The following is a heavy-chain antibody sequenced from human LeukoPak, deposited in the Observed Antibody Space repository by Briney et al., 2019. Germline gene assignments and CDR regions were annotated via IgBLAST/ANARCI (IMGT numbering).Heavy chain of an antibody. J-gene: IGHJ5*02. CDR3: ARDWPVALEWLLYGGGPVFDP. CDR2: INPNSGGT. V-gene: IGHV1-2*02. D-gene: IGHD3-3*01. CDR1: GYTYTGYY. Sequence: ASVKVSCKASGYTYTGYYMHWVRQAPGQGLEWMGWINPNSGGTNYAQKFQGRVTMTRDTSISTAYMELSRLRSDDTAVYYCARDWPVALEWLLYGGGPVFDPWGQGTLVTVSS.